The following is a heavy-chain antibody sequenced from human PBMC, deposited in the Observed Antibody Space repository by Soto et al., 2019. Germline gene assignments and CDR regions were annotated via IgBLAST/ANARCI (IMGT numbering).Heavy chain of an antibody. V-gene: IGHV1-3*01. CDR3: ARAGSGYSHAFDY. Sequence: ASVKVSCKASGYTFTSYAMHWVRQAPGQGLEWIGWINAGNGNTKYSQKFQGRVTITRDTSASTAYMELSSLRSEDTAVYYCARAGSGYSHAFDYWGQGTQVTVSS. J-gene: IGHJ4*02. CDR2: INAGNGNT. CDR1: GYTFTSYA. D-gene: IGHD3-22*01.